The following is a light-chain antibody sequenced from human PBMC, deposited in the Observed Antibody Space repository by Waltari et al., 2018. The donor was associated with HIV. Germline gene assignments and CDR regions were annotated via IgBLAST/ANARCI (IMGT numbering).Light chain of an antibody. CDR3: HQSYSTPRT. Sequence: SKMTSSYLDWYQQKPGQAPKLLIYGASSRESGVPAKFSGSGSGTDFTLTIGRLQPEDFAIYYCHQSYSTPRTFGQGTKVEIK. V-gene: IGKV1-39*01. J-gene: IGKJ2*01. CDR1: KMTSSY. CDR2: GAS.